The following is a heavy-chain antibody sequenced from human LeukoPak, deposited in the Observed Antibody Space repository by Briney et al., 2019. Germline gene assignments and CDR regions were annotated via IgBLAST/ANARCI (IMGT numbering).Heavy chain of an antibody. CDR3: ATDGGITFGGVGNWFDP. J-gene: IGHJ5*02. CDR2: FDPEDGET. V-gene: IGHV1-24*01. CDR1: GYTLTELS. D-gene: IGHD3-16*01. Sequence: ASVKVSCKVSGYTLTELSMHWVRQAPGKGLEWMGGFDPEDGETIYAQKFQGRVTMTEDTSTDTAYMELSSLRSEDTAVYYCATDGGITFGGVGNWFDPWGQGTLVTVSS.